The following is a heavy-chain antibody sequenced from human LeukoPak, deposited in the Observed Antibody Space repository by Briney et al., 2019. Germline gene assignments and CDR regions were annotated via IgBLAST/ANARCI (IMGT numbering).Heavy chain of an antibody. CDR2: IIPIFGTA. J-gene: IGHJ5*02. V-gene: IGHV1-69*13. CDR3: ANSSPGYYGSGRYSHDP. Sequence: ASVKVPCKASGGTLSSYAISWVPQAPGQGLEWMGGIIPIFGTANYAQKFQGRVTITADESTSTAYMELSSLRSEDTAVYYCANSSPGYYGSGRYSHDPWGQGTLVTVSS. D-gene: IGHD3-10*01. CDR1: GGTLSSYA.